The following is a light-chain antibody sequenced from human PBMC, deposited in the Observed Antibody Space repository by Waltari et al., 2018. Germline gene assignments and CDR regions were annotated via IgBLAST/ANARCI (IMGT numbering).Light chain of an antibody. J-gene: IGKJ4*01. CDR2: ETS. CDR1: QSVTSIS. V-gene: IGKV3D-20*02. Sequence: EIVLPESPATPSLSAGETATPTCRASQSVTSISLSWYQQKLGQAPRLLIYETSSRATGIPDRFSGSWSGTDFTLTISRLEPEDFAVYYCQQYDGEVVTFGGGTKVEI. CDR3: QQYDGEVVT.